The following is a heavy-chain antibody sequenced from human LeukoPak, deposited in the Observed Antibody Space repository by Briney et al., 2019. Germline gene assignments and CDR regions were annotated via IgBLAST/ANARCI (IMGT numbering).Heavy chain of an antibody. Sequence: SETLSLTCTVSGGSISSGSYYWSWIRQPAGKGLEWIGRIYTSGSTNYNPSLKSRVTISVDTSKNQFSLKLSSVTAADTAAYYCARGAIISGYNAGYYFDYWGQGTLVTVSS. CDR2: IYTSGST. CDR3: ARGAIISGYNAGYYFDY. J-gene: IGHJ4*02. D-gene: IGHD5-18*01. CDR1: GGSISSGSYY. V-gene: IGHV4-61*02.